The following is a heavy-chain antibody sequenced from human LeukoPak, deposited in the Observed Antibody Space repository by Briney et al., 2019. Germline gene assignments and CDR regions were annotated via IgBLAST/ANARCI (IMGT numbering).Heavy chain of an antibody. J-gene: IGHJ4*02. Sequence: PGGSLRLSCSASGFTFSSYAMHWVRQAPGKGLEYVSVISSNGGSTYYADSVKGRFTTSRDNSKNTLSLQMSSLRVEDTAVYYCVKDDSYYYGSGSYPYWGQGTLVTVSS. D-gene: IGHD3-10*01. V-gene: IGHV3-64D*06. CDR1: GFTFSSYA. CDR3: VKDDSYYYGSGSYPY. CDR2: ISSNGGST.